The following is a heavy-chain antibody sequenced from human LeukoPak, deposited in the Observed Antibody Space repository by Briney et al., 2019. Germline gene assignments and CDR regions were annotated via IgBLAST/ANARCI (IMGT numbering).Heavy chain of an antibody. Sequence: GGSLRLSCAASGMTFSHRWMHWVRQAPGKGLEWVSSLSGSGGDTYYADSVKGRFTISRDNSKNTVYLQMNSLRAEDTAVYYCAKDPYGTRYFDYWGQGTLVTVSS. CDR2: LSGSGGDT. CDR1: GMTFSHRW. J-gene: IGHJ4*02. D-gene: IGHD2-2*01. V-gene: IGHV3-23*01. CDR3: AKDPYGTRYFDY.